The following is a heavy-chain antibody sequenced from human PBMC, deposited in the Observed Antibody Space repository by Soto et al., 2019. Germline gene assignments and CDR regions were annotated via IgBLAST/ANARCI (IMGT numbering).Heavy chain of an antibody. CDR2: IFYNGNS. CDR3: ASDRITICGVVRGCMDV. Sequence: PSETLSLTCNVSGTSVTRNYWTWIRQPPGKGLEWIGYIFYNGNSNTNPALKSRVSMSVDTSKNQFSLELKSVTAADTAVYFCASDRITICGVVRGCMDVWGQGTTVTVSS. CDR1: GTSVTRNY. D-gene: IGHD3-3*01. J-gene: IGHJ6*02. V-gene: IGHV4-59*02.